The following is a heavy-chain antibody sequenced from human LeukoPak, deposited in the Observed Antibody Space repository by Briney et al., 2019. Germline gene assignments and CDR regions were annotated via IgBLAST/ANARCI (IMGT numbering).Heavy chain of an antibody. CDR3: ERGLTADS. CDR1: GGSISSYY. V-gene: IGHV4-4*07. Sequence: SETLSLTCTVSGGSISSYYWTWIRQPAGKGLEWIGRVYSSGSTTYNPSLKSRVAISVDTSKNQFSLKLSSVTAADTAVYYCERGLTADSWGQGTLVTVSS. D-gene: IGHD5-18*01. J-gene: IGHJ4*02. CDR2: VYSSGST.